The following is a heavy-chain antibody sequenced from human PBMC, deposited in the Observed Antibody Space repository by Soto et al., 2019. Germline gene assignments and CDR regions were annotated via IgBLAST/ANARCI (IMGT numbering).Heavy chain of an antibody. CDR2: ISYDGSNK. CDR1: GFTFSSYG. J-gene: IGHJ5*02. CDR3: AKVRDGLNWFDP. Sequence: QPGGSLRLSCAASGFTFSSYGMHWVRQAPGKGLEWVAVISYDGSNKYYADSVKGRFTISRDNSKNTLYLQMNSLRAEDTAVYYCAKVRDGLNWFDPWGQGTLVNVSS. V-gene: IGHV3-30*18.